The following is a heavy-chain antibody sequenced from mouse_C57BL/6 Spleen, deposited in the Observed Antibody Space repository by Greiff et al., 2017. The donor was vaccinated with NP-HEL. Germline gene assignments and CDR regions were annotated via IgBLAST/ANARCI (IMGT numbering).Heavy chain of an antibody. D-gene: IGHD3-2*02. V-gene: IGHV1-7*01. CDR1: GYTFTSYW. Sequence: VQLVESGAELAKPGASVKLSCKASGYTFTSYWMHWVKQRPGQGLEWIGYINPSSGYTKYNQKFKDKATLTADKSSSTAYMQLSSLTYEDSAVYYCARSRQLSQYYFDYWGQGTTLTVSS. J-gene: IGHJ2*01. CDR2: INPSSGYT. CDR3: ARSRQLSQYYFDY.